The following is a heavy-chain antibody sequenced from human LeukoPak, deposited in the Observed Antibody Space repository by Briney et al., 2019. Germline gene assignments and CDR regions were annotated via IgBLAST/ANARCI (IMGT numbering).Heavy chain of an antibody. D-gene: IGHD3-3*01. V-gene: IGHV3-30*04. CDR2: ISYDGSNK. Sequence: GGSLRLSCAASGFTFSSYAMHWVHQAPGKGLEWVAVISYDGSNKYYADSVKGRFTISRDNSKNTLYLQMNSLRAEDTAVYYCASEIIFGSFDYWGQGTLVTVSS. J-gene: IGHJ4*02. CDR1: GFTFSSYA. CDR3: ASEIIFGSFDY.